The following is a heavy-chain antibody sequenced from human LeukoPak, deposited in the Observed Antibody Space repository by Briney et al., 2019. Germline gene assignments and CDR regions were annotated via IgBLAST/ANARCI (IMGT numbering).Heavy chain of an antibody. V-gene: IGHV3-30*18. J-gene: IGHJ6*02. Sequence: PGRSLRLSCAASGFPFSSYGMHWGRQAPGKGLEWVAVTSYEGTNKYYADSVKGRFTISRDNSKNTLYLQMNSLRAEDTAVYYCAKGYYDSTTNYYYYGMDVWGQGTAVTVSS. CDR1: GFPFSSYG. CDR2: TSYEGTNK. D-gene: IGHD2/OR15-2a*01. CDR3: AKGYYDSTTNYYYYGMDV.